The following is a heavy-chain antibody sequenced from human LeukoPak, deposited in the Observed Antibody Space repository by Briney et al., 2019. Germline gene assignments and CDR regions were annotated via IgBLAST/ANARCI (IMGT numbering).Heavy chain of an antibody. CDR3: GRDPNGDYTGAFEM. J-gene: IGHJ3*02. V-gene: IGHV3-23*01. Sequence: PGGSLRLSCIGSGFPFGAYAMTWVRQAPGKGLEWVSSIQGSGGIRGYADSVQGRFTISRDNSKNTLFLQMNSLRGEDTAVYYCGRDPNGDYTGAFEMWGPGTLVTVSS. CDR1: GFPFGAYA. D-gene: IGHD4-17*01. CDR2: IQGSGGIR.